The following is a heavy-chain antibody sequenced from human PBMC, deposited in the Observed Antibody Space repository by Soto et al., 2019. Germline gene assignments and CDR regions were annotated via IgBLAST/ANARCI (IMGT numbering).Heavy chain of an antibody. D-gene: IGHD6-19*01. Sequence: EVQLLESGGGLVQPGGSLRLSCAASRFTFSSYAMSWVRQAPGKWLEWVSAISGSGSNTYYADSVKGRFTISRDNSKNTLYLQMNSLRADDTAVYYCAKMVQWLAKDAFDIWGQGTMVTVSS. CDR3: AKMVQWLAKDAFDI. CDR2: ISGSGSNT. V-gene: IGHV3-23*01. CDR1: RFTFSSYA. J-gene: IGHJ3*02.